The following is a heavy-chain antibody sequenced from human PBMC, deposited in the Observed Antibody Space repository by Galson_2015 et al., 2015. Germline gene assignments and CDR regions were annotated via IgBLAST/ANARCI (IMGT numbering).Heavy chain of an antibody. CDR3: ARVRGDGNPPPATPDY. J-gene: IGHJ4*02. V-gene: IGHV3-48*02. D-gene: IGHD2-21*01. CDR2: ISSSSSTI. CDR1: GFTFSSYS. Sequence: SPRLSCAASGFTFSSYSMNWVRQAPGKGLECVSYISSSSSTIYYADSVKGRFTISRDNAKNSLYLQMNSLRDEDTAVYYCARVRGDGNPPPATPDYWGQGTLVTVSS.